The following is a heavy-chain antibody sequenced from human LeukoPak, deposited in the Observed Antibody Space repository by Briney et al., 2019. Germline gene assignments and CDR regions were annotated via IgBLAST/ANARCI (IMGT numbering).Heavy chain of an antibody. CDR2: ISNNGGYT. CDR1: GFTFSSSA. CDR3: AKQLGYCSDGSCYFPY. D-gene: IGHD2-15*01. J-gene: IGHJ4*02. Sequence: GGSLRLSCAASGFTFSSSAMSWVRQAPGRGLEWVSAISNNGGYTYYADSVQGRFTISRDNSKSTLCLQMNSLRAEDTAVYYCAKQLGYCSDGSCYFPYWGQGTLVTASS. V-gene: IGHV3-23*01.